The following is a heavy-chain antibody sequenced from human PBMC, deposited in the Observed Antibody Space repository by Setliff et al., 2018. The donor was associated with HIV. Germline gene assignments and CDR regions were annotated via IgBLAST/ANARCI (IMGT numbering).Heavy chain of an antibody. J-gene: IGHJ4*02. D-gene: IGHD2-15*01. CDR2: IYYSGST. CDR3: ARVGRRVVVAATDY. CDR1: GGSISNSSYY. V-gene: IGHV4-39*07. Sequence: SETLSLTCTVSGGSISNSSYYWGWIRQPPGKGLEWIGSIYYSGSTYYNPSLKSRVTISVDTSKNQFSLKLSSVTAADTAVYYCARVGRRVVVAATDYWGQGTLVTVSS.